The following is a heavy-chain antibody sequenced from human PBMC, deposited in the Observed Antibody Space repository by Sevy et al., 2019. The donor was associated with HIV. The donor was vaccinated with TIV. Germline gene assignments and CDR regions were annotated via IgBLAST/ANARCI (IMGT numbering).Heavy chain of an antibody. CDR1: GFTFRTYA. CDR2: ISGSGGST. D-gene: IGHD3-22*01. J-gene: IGHJ3*02. V-gene: IGHV3-23*01. Sequence: GGSLRLSCAASGFTFRTYAMNWVRQAPGKGLEWVSGISGSGGSTYYADSVKGRFTISRDNSKNTLYLQMNSLRAEDTAVYYCAKDYYDSSGYYPMDAFVIWGQGTMVTVSS. CDR3: AKDYYDSSGYYPMDAFVI.